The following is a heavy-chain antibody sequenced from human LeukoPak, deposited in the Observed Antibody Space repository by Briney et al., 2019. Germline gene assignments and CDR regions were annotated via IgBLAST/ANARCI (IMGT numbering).Heavy chain of an antibody. D-gene: IGHD5-24*01. V-gene: IGHV3-30*18. CDR2: ISHGGGKE. J-gene: IGHJ4*02. CDR1: GFPFHDHD. Sequence: GGSLRLSCVASGFPFHDHDMYWVRQTPGKGLEWVALISHGGGKEHYAESVKGRFTISRDNSRNTVYLQMSSLGSDDTAIYYCAKTLDGFWPQFDFWGQGTLLTVSS. CDR3: AKTLDGFWPQFDF.